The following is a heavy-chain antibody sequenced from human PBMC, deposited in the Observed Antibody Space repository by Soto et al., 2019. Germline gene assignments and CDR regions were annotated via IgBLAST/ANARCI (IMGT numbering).Heavy chain of an antibody. CDR2: ISGRGGNT. D-gene: IGHD7-27*01. V-gene: IGHV3-23*01. J-gene: IGHJ3*02. CDR1: GFTFSIFA. CDR3: AKDRGTGDYGVNAVDI. Sequence: EVQLLESGGGLVQPGGSLRLSCAASGFTFSIFAMSWVRQAPGKGLEWVSTISGRGGNTYYADSVKGRFTISRDNYKNTLNLQMNGLRGEDTAVYYCAKDRGTGDYGVNAVDIWGQGTMVTVSS.